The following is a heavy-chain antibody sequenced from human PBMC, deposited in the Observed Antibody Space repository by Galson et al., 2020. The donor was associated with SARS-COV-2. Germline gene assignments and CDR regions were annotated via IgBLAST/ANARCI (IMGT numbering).Heavy chain of an antibody. D-gene: IGHD6-6*01. V-gene: IGHV4-59*13. CDR2: VYYSGTT. CDR1: VDSISDYY. CDR3: ATSPTYPKYHFDH. Sequence: SETLSLTCTVSVDSISDYYWNWTRQPPGKGLEWLGFVYYSGTTNYNPSLKSRVAISMDTSKNQFSLKLSSVTAADTAVYYCATSPTYPKYHFDHWGQGTLVTVSS. J-gene: IGHJ4*02.